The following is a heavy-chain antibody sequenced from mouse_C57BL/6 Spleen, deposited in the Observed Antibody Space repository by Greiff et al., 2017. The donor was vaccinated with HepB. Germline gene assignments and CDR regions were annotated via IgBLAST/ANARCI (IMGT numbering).Heavy chain of an antibody. Sequence: VQLQQSGAELVKPGASVKLSCKASGYTFTSYWMHWVKQRPGQGLEWIGMIHPNSGSTNYNEKFKSKATLTVDKSSSTAYMQLSSLTSEDSAVYYCARSGLDYDDYWGQVTTLTVSS. J-gene: IGHJ2*01. CDR1: GYTFTSYW. CDR3: ARSGLDYDDY. V-gene: IGHV1-64*01. CDR2: IHPNSGST. D-gene: IGHD2-4*01.